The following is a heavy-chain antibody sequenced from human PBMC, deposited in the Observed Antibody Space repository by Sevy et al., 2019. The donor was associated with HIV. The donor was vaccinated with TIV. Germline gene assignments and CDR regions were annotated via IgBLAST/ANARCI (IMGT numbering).Heavy chain of an antibody. CDR3: AKGYCSGGSCPRDYYYGMDV. CDR2: ISSSGRST. D-gene: IGHD2-15*01. Sequence: GGSLRLSCAASGFTFNSYAMNWVRQAPGKGLEWVSSISSSGRSTYYTDSVEGRFTISKDNFNNTLYLQMGSLRADDTAVYYCAKGYCSGGSCPRDYYYGMDVWGQGTTVTVSS. V-gene: IGHV3-23*01. J-gene: IGHJ6*02. CDR1: GFTFNSYA.